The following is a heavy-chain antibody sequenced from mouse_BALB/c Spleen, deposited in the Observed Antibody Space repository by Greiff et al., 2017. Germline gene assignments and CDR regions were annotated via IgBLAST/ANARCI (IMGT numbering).Heavy chain of an antibody. CDR2: IYPGSGST. V-gene: IGHV1S22*01. J-gene: IGHJ1*01. Sequence: LQQPGSELVRPGASVKLSCKASGYTFTSYWMHWVKQRPGQGLEWIGNIYPGSGSTNYDEKFKSKATLTVDTSSSTAYMQLSSLTSEDSAVYYGTRGWYFDVWGEGTTVTVSA. CDR3: TRGWYFDV. CDR1: GYTFTSYW.